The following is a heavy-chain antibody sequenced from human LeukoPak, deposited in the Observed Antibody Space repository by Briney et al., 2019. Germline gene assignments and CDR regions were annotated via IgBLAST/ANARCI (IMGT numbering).Heavy chain of an antibody. V-gene: IGHV3-23*01. CDR1: GFTFSSYA. J-gene: IGHJ4*02. CDR2: ISGSGGST. CDR3: AKERVYYYDSSLSRGGFDY. Sequence: RRSLRLSCAASGFTFSSYAMSWVRQAPGKGLEWVSAISGSGGSTYYADSVKGRFTISRDNSKNTLYLQMNSLRAEDTAVYYCAKERVYYYDSSLSRGGFDYWGQGTLVTVSS. D-gene: IGHD3-22*01.